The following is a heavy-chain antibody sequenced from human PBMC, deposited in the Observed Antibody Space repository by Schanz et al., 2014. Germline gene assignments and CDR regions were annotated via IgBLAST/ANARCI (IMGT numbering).Heavy chain of an antibody. D-gene: IGHD3-16*01. CDR2: ISDSGDLT. CDR3: ARAAYSHGLDV. J-gene: IGHJ6*02. V-gene: IGHV3-23*01. Sequence: EVQLLESGGGLVQPGGSLRLSCAASRFTFSSYAMSWVRQAPGKGLEWVSAISDSGDLTYYADSVKGRFTISRDNAKYTLYLQMNSLRAEDTAVYFCARAAYSHGLDVWGRGTTVTVSS. CDR1: RFTFSSYA.